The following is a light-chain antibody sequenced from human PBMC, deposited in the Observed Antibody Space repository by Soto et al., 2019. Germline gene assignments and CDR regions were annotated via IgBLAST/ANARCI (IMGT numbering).Light chain of an antibody. CDR2: GAS. CDR1: QSVSSSY. J-gene: IGKJ4*01. CDR3: QHYGIPPA. V-gene: IGKV3-20*01. Sequence: EIVLTQSPGTLSLSPGERATLSCRASQSVSSSYLGWYQQKPGQAPRLLIYGASSRATGIPDRFSGSGSGTVFTITSSRLEADDVAVYYGQHYGIPPAFGGGTKVEIK.